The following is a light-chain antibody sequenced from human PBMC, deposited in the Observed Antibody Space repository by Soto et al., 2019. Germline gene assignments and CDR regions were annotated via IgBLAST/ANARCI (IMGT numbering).Light chain of an antibody. CDR2: DAS. CDR1: QSVSSNY. J-gene: IGKJ1*01. Sequence: EIVLTQSPGTLSLSPGERATLSCRASQSVSSNYLAWYQQKPGQAPRLLIYDASSRAPGIPARFSGSGSGTDFTLTISRLEPEDFAVYYCQQYGSSLRTFGQGTKVDIK. CDR3: QQYGSSLRT. V-gene: IGKV3-20*01.